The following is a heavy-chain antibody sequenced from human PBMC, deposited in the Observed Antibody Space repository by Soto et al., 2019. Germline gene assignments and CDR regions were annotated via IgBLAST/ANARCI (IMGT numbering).Heavy chain of an antibody. CDR1: GYTFTRYD. CDR2: MNPQTGNT. D-gene: IGHD6-6*01. V-gene: IGHV1-8*01. CDR3: ARLSEESSSSNYYYFYMDV. J-gene: IGHJ6*03. Sequence: QVQLVQSGSEGKEPGASMKISCQASGYTFTRYDITWVRQATGQGLEWMGWMNPQTGNTDYAEKFQGRVTMTRSTSIHTAYMELSGLRSEDTAVYYCARLSEESSSSNYYYFYMDVWGKGSTVTVSS.